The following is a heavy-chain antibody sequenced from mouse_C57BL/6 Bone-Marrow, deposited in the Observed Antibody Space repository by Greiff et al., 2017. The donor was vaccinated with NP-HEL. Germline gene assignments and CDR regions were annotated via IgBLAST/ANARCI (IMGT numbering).Heavy chain of an antibody. CDR2: IDPENGDT. CDR3: TVYDYDFDY. CDR1: GFNIKDDY. V-gene: IGHV14-4*01. J-gene: IGHJ2*01. Sequence: QESGAELVRPGASVKLSCTASGFNIKDDYMHWVKQRPEQGLEWIGWIDPENGDTEYASKFQGKATITADTSSNTAYLQLSSLTSEDTAVYYCTVYDYDFDYWGQGTTLTVSS. D-gene: IGHD2-4*01.